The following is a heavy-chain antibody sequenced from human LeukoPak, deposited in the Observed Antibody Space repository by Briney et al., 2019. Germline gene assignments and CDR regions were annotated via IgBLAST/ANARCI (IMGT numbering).Heavy chain of an antibody. J-gene: IGHJ6*03. V-gene: IGHV4-34*01. Sequence: PSETLSLTCAVYGGSFSGYYWSWIRQPPGKGLEWIGEINHSGSTNYNPSLKSRVTISVDTSKNQFSLKLSSVTAADTAVYYCARGPEVPRYCSSTSCYSAPYYYYYMDVWGKGTTVTVSS. D-gene: IGHD2-2*01. CDR1: GGSFSGYY. CDR3: ARGPEVPRYCSSTSCYSAPYYYYYMDV. CDR2: INHSGST.